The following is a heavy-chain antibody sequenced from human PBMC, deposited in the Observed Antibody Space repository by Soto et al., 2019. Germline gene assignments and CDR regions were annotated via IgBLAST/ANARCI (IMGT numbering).Heavy chain of an antibody. V-gene: IGHV1-18*04. Sequence: ASVKVSCKTSGFTFTSYPFSWVRQAPGQGLEWLAWVHPYEGTTKVAHQFRDRLTVTTDTSAATVFMELTRLTSDDTAVYFCVREYYSTTTWIGYWGQGTLVTVSS. J-gene: IGHJ4*02. CDR3: VREYYSTTTWIGY. D-gene: IGHD2-15*01. CDR2: VHPYEGTT. CDR1: GFTFTSYP.